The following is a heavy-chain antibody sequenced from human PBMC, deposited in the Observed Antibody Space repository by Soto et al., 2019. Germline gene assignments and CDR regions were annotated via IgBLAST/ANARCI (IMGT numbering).Heavy chain of an antibody. J-gene: IGHJ4*02. CDR1: GYPFTSYG. CDR3: ARSCSGGTCHSAY. CDR2: ISPYTGAT. Sequence: QVQLVQSGTEVKKPGASVRVSCKASGYPFTSYGINWVRQAPGQGLEWMGWISPYTGATHYIQSLQGRVTMTTDTSTSTAYMELRSLRSAATGFYFCARSCSGGTCHSAYWGQGTLVTVSS. D-gene: IGHD2-15*01. V-gene: IGHV1-18*01.